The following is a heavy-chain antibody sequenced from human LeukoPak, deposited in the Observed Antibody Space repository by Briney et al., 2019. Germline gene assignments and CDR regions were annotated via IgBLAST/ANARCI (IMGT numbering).Heavy chain of an antibody. CDR3: ARERDTVFDY. Sequence: QPGGSLRLSCAASGFTFSSYEMNWVRQAPGKGLEWVSYISSSGSTIYYADSVKGRFTISRDNAKNSLYLQMNSLRADDTAVYYCARERDTVFDYWGQGTLVTVSS. CDR1: GFTFSSYE. J-gene: IGHJ4*02. V-gene: IGHV3-48*03. CDR2: ISSSGSTI. D-gene: IGHD5-18*01.